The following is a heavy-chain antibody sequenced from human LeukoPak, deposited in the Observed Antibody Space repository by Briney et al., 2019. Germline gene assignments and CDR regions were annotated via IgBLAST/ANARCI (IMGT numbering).Heavy chain of an antibody. D-gene: IGHD3-3*01. CDR3: ARSLRFLEWLFY. Sequence: SVKVSCKASGGTFSSYAISWVRQAPGQGLEWMGGIIPIFGTANYEQKFQGRVTMTRDTSISTAYMELSRLRSDDTAVYYCARSLRFLEWLFYWGQGTLVTVSS. CDR2: IIPIFGTA. V-gene: IGHV1-69*05. J-gene: IGHJ4*02. CDR1: GGTFSSYA.